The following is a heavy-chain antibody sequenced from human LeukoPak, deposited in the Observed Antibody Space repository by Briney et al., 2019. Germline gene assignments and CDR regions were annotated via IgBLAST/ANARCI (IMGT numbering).Heavy chain of an antibody. J-gene: IGHJ6*03. CDR3: ARVTAVPSHFGVPAYSSGWSPSGRDYYYYYYMDV. Sequence: SETLSLTCAVYGGSFSGYYWTWIRQSPDKGLEWIGEINDSGSTNYNPSLKSRVTISVDTSKNQFSLKLSSVTAADTAVYYCARVTAVPSHFGVPAYSSGWSPSGRDYYYYYYMDVWGKGTTVTISS. V-gene: IGHV4-34*01. D-gene: IGHD6-19*01. CDR1: GGSFSGYY. CDR2: INDSGST.